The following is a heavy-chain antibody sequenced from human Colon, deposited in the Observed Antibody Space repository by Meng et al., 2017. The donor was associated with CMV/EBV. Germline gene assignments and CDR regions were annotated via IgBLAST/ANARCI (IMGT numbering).Heavy chain of an antibody. D-gene: IGHD2-15*01. V-gene: IGHV3-21*06. CDR2: ITTANAYI. Sequence: GESLKISCAASGFILSSYGMNWVRQAPGKGLEWVASITTANAYISYAESVKGRFTISRDDAKSSLFLQMGSLRVDDTAVYYCARPLSPRSAYSALLAFWGQGTLVTVSS. CDR1: GFILSSYG. CDR3: ARPLSPRSAYSALLAF. J-gene: IGHJ4*02.